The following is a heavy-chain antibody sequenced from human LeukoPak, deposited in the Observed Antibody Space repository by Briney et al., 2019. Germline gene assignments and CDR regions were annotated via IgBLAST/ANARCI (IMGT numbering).Heavy chain of an antibody. CDR1: GGSISSYF. CDR2: IYYSGSP. CDR3: ARLMYCSDSGSYGMDV. Sequence: SETLSLTCTVSGGSISSYFWGWIRQPPGKGLEWIGYIYYSGSPNYTPSLKSRVTISVATSNNQFSLKLSSVTAADTAVYYCARLMYCSDSGSYGMDVWGQGTTVTVSS. J-gene: IGHJ6*02. V-gene: IGHV4-59*08. D-gene: IGHD3-10*01.